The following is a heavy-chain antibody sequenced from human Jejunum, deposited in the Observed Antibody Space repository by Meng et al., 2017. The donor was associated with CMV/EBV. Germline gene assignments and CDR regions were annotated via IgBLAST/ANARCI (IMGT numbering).Heavy chain of an antibody. D-gene: IGHD6-19*01. V-gene: IGHV7-4-1*02. Sequence: QVHLVQSVYELKKPGATVKVSCTASGYTFTRYPMNWVRQAPGQGLEWMGWISTNTGNPTYAQGFTGRFVFSVDTSVSTAYLQISSLKAEDTAVYYCGTLKYTSGFYGPAYWGQGALVTVSS. CDR3: GTLKYTSGFYGPAY. J-gene: IGHJ4*02. CDR1: GYTFTRYP. CDR2: ISTNTGNP.